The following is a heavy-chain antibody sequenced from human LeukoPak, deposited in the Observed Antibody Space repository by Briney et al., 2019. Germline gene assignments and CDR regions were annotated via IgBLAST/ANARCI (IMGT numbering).Heavy chain of an antibody. D-gene: IGHD3-22*01. J-gene: IGHJ4*02. CDR1: GFTFTAYL. V-gene: IGHV3-30-3*01. CDR3: VRESEYYFDHSASFAY. CDR2: MSSDGNAM. Sequence: GGSLRLSCAASGFTFTAYLIHWVRQAPGKGREWVAVMSSDGNAMFYADSVKGRFTISRDNSKNTLYLQMNSLRAEDTAVYYCVRESEYYFDHSASFAYWGQGTLVTVSS.